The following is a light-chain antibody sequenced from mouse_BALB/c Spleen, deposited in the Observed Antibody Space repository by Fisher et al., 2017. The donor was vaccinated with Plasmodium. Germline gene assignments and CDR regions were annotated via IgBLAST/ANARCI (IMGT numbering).Light chain of an antibody. J-gene: IGKJ5*01. V-gene: IGKV5-43*01. Sequence: DIVMTQSTVTLSVTPGDSASLSCRASQSISNNLHWYQQKSHESPRLLINYTSQSISGIPSRFSGIGSGTDFTLSINSVETEDFGMYFCQQSNSWPLTFGAGTKLELK. CDR3: QQSNSWPLT. CDR1: QSISNN. CDR2: YTS.